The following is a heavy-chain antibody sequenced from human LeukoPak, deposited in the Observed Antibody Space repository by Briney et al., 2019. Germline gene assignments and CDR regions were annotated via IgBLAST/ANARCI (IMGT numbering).Heavy chain of an antibody. Sequence: ASAKVSCKASGYTFTKSYIHWVRQAPGQRLEWMGLINPGGDNTKYAQNFQGRVTMTSDTSARTVYMELSSLRSEDTAIYYCARIRDGYNDAYDIWGQGTVVTVPS. V-gene: IGHV1-46*01. D-gene: IGHD5-24*01. CDR1: GYTFTKSY. J-gene: IGHJ3*02. CDR3: ARIRDGYNDAYDI. CDR2: INPGGDNT.